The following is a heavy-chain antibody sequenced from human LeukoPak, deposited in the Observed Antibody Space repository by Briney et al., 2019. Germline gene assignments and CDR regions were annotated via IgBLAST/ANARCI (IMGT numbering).Heavy chain of an antibody. V-gene: IGHV4-4*02. CDR1: GASTSSSAR. CDR2: VYHGGST. J-gene: IGHJ4*02. D-gene: IGHD5-12*01. Sequence: SETLSLTCAVSGASTSSSARWSWVRQFPGKGLEWIGEVYHGGSTNYNPSLKSRVTISLDNSNNHFSLRLSSVTAADTARYYCARRGYSGYEAYFDYWGQGTLVTVSS. CDR3: ARRGYSGYEAYFDY.